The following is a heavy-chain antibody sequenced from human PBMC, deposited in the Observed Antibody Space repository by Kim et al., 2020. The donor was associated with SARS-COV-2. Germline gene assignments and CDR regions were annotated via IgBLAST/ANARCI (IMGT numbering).Heavy chain of an antibody. D-gene: IGHD2-15*01. CDR2: ISSSSSTI. CDR3: ARGSSDGGKTGYFDL. V-gene: IGHV3-48*02. J-gene: IGHJ2*01. Sequence: GGSLRLSCAASGFTFSSYSMNWVRQAPGKGLEWDSYISSSSSTIYYAHSVKGRFTIYRDNAKNSLYLQMNSLRDEDTAVYYCARGSSDGGKTGYFDLWGRGTLVSVPS. CDR1: GFTFSSYS.